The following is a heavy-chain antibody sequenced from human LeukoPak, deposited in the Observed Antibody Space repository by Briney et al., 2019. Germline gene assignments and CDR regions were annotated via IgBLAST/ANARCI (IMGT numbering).Heavy chain of an antibody. CDR1: GGSISSYY. CDR2: IYTSGST. V-gene: IGHV4-4*07. J-gene: IGHJ5*02. D-gene: IGHD1-7*01. CDR3: AREDPYNWNYVLGRWENWFDP. Sequence: SETLSLTCTVSGGSISSYYWSWIRQPAGKGLEWIERIYTSGSTNYNPSLKSRVTMSVDTSKNQFSLKLSSVTAADTAVYYCAREDPYNWNYVLGRWENWFDPWGQGTLVTVSS.